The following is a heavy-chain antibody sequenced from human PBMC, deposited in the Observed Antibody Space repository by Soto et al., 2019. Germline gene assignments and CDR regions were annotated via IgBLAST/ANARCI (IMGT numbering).Heavy chain of an antibody. CDR2: IFWDDDK. CDR3: AHRFDILTGHFHFDY. J-gene: IGHJ4*02. D-gene: IGHD3-9*01. Sequence: QITLKESGPTLVKPTQTLTLTCTFSGFSLTTSGMGVGWIRQPPGKALEWLALIFWDDDKRYSPSLKNRVTIPKDTSKHHVVLTMTNVDPVDTATYYCAHRFDILTGHFHFDYWGQGTLVTVSS. V-gene: IGHV2-5*02. CDR1: GFSLTTSGMG.